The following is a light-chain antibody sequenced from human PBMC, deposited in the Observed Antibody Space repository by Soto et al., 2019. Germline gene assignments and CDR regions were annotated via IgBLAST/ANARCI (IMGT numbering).Light chain of an antibody. J-gene: IGLJ3*02. V-gene: IGLV2-14*01. CDR2: EVS. Sequence: QSALTQPASVSGSPGQSITISCTGTSSDVGGYNYVSWYQQPPGKAPKLMIYEVSNRPSGVSNRFSGSKSGNTASLTISGLQAEDEADYYRSSYTRSSTRVFGGGTKLTVL. CDR3: SSYTRSSTRV. CDR1: SSDVGGYNY.